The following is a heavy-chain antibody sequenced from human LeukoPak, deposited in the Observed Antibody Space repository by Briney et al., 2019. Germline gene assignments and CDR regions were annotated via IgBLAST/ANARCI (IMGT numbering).Heavy chain of an antibody. V-gene: IGHV4-59*01. CDR3: ARGRDGYNFLNRGEYYYFDY. CDR2: ISDSGST. CDR1: GGSISSYY. J-gene: IGHJ4*02. Sequence: SETLSLTCTVSGGSISSYYWSWIRQPPGKGLEWIGYISDSGSTNYNPSLKSRVTISVDTSKNQFSLKLSSVTAADTAVYYCARGRDGYNFLNRGEYYYFDYWGQGTLVTVSS. D-gene: IGHD5-24*01.